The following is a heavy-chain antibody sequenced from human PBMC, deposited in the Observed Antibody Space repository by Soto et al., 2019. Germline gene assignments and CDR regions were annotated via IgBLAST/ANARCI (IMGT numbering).Heavy chain of an antibody. CDR1: GCAVSSYA. J-gene: IGHJ5*02. V-gene: IGHV1-69*06. CDR3: ARDIPGDFWSGYYENWFDP. Sequence: SVKVSCKAAGCAVSSYAISCVRQATRQVLEWMGGIIPVFGTANYAQKFQGRVTITADKSTSTAYMELSSLRSEDTAVYYCARDIPGDFWSGYYENWFDPWGQGTLVTVSS. CDR2: IIPVFGTA. D-gene: IGHD3-3*01.